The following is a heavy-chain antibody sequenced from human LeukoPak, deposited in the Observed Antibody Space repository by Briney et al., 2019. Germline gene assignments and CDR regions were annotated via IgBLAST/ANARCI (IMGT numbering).Heavy chain of an antibody. J-gene: IGHJ6*02. CDR1: GFTFSSYA. CDR2: ISYDGSNK. CDR3: ASHQESELGSAVAGLTYYYYGMDV. D-gene: IGHD6-19*01. V-gene: IGHV3-30-3*01. Sequence: PGGSLRISCAASGFTFSSYAMHWVRQAPGKGLEWVAVISYDGSNKYYADSVKGRFTISRDNSKNTLYLQMNSLRAEDTAVYYCASHQESELGSAVAGLTYYYYGMDVWGQGTTVTVSS.